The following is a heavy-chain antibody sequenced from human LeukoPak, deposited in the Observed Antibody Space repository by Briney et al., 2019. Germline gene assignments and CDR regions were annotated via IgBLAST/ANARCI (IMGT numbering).Heavy chain of an antibody. Sequence: SAKVSCKASGGTFSSYATSWVRQAPGQGLEWMGGIVPIFGTANYAQKFQGRVTITTDESTSTAYMELSSLRSEDTAVYYCASPAFWSGYYLDPWGQGTLVTVSS. J-gene: IGHJ5*02. CDR3: ASPAFWSGYYLDP. V-gene: IGHV1-69*05. CDR2: IVPIFGTA. CDR1: GGTFSSYA. D-gene: IGHD3-3*01.